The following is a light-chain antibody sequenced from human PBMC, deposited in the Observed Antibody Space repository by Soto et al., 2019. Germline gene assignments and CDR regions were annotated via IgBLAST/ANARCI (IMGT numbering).Light chain of an antibody. J-gene: IGKJ1*01. V-gene: IGKV3-15*01. CDR2: GAS. CDR3: QQYDNWPRT. CDR1: QSVRSN. Sequence: EIVMTQSPSPLSVSPGERATLSSRAGQSVRSNLAWYQQKPGQAPRLLIYGASTRATGIPASFSGSGSGTEFTLTISSLQSEDFAVYDCQQYDNWPRTVGQGTKVDIK.